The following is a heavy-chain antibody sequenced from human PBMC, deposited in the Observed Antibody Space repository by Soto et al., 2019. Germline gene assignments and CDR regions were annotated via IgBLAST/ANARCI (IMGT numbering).Heavy chain of an antibody. V-gene: IGHV4-34*01. Sequence: QVHLQQWGAGLLKPSETLSLTCAVNGGAFNGYYWRWIRQSPGKGLQCIGGINHSGTVDYNPSLKRRVTFSTDTSKKPFSLTLTSVTAADTAVYYCARAGAALVRGSIGGFDYWGQGTLVTVSS. CDR2: INHSGTV. CDR1: GGAFNGYY. D-gene: IGHD3-10*01. CDR3: ARAGAALVRGSIGGFDY. J-gene: IGHJ4*02.